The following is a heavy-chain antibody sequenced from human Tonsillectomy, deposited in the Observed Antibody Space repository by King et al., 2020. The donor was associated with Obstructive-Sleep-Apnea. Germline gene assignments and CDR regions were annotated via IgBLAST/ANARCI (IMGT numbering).Heavy chain of an antibody. CDR1: GFTFDDYA. Sequence: VQLVESGGGLVQPGRSLRLSCAASGFTFDDYAMHWVRHAPGKGLEWVSGVNWNSGRIGYADSVKGRFTISRDNAKNSLYLQMNSLRPEDTALYYCAKDMGSSWYYFDYWGQGTLVTVSS. CDR3: AKDMGSSWYYFDY. J-gene: IGHJ4*02. V-gene: IGHV3-9*01. CDR2: VNWNSGRI. D-gene: IGHD6-13*01.